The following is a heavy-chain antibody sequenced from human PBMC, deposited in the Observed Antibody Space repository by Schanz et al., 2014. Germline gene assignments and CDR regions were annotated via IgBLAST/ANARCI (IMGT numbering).Heavy chain of an antibody. J-gene: IGHJ4*02. CDR1: GFTFSSYS. Sequence: EVQLVESGGGLVKPGGSLRLSCAASGFTFSSYSMNWVRQAPGKGLEWVSSISRSSSSIYYADSVKGRFTISRDNAKNSLYLQMHSLRADDTAVYYCARGRSLGWCDYWGQGTLVTVSS. CDR2: ISRSSSSI. D-gene: IGHD2-21*01. CDR3: ARGRSLGWCDY. V-gene: IGHV3-21*01.